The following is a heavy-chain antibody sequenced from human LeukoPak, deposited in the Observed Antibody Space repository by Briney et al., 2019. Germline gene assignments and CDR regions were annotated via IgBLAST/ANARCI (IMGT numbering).Heavy chain of an antibody. Sequence: GGSLRLSCAASGFTFSSYAMSWVRQAPGKGLEWVSAINGSGGSTYYADSVKGRFTMSRDNSKNTLHLQMNSLRAADTAVYYCAKLWFGESAHFDYWGQGTLVTVSA. CDR2: INGSGGST. CDR3: AKLWFGESAHFDY. V-gene: IGHV3-23*01. D-gene: IGHD3-10*01. CDR1: GFTFSSYA. J-gene: IGHJ4*02.